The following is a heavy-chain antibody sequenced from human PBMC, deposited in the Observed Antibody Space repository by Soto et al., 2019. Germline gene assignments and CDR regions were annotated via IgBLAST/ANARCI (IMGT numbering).Heavy chain of an antibody. Sequence: PGGSLRLSCAASGFTFSSYAMSWVRQAPGKGLEWVSAISGSGGSTYYADSVKGRFTISRDNSKNTLYLQMNSLRAEDTAVYYCAKVGTSLIYSAADAFDIWGQGTMVTVS. D-gene: IGHD1-7*01. J-gene: IGHJ3*02. CDR2: ISGSGGST. CDR1: GFTFSSYA. CDR3: AKVGTSLIYSAADAFDI. V-gene: IGHV3-23*01.